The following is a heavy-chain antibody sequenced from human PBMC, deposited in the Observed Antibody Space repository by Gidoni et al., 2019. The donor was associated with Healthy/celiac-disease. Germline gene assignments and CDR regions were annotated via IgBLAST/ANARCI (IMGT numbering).Heavy chain of an antibody. CDR1: GFTFSSYG. D-gene: IGHD5-12*01. J-gene: IGHJ4*02. CDR2: ISYDGSNK. Sequence: QVQLVESGGGVVQPGRSLSPSCAAPGFTFSSYGMHWGRQAPGRGLELVAFISYDGSNKYYADSVKGRFTISRDNSKNTLYLQMNSLRAEDTAVYYCARIRGGRDGYNYYFDYWGQGTLVTVSS. V-gene: IGHV3-30*03. CDR3: ARIRGGRDGYNYYFDY.